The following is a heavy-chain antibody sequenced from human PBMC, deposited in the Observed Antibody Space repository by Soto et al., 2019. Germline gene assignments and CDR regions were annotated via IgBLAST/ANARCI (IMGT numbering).Heavy chain of an antibody. D-gene: IGHD6-19*01. CDR2: FNSAGSST. V-gene: IGHV3-74*01. Sequence: EVQLVESGGGLVEPGGSLRLSCAASGFTFSSYWMHWVRQAPGKGLVWVARFNSAGSSTNYADSVKGRLTISRDNAKNTVYLQMNSLRDEDTALYYCARGASSGWTHSFDYWGQGSLVTVSS. CDR3: ARGASSGWTHSFDY. J-gene: IGHJ4*02. CDR1: GFTFSSYW.